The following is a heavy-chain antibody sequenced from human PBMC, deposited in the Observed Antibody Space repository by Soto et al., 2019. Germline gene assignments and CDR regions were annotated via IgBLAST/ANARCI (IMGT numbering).Heavy chain of an antibody. Sequence: ASVKVSCKASGYTFTSYGISWVRQAPGQGLEWMGWISAYNGNTNYAQKLQGRVTMTTDTSTSTAYMELRSLRSDDTAVYYCARVIAAAGQDWFDPWGQGTLVTSPQ. CDR2: ISAYNGNT. CDR3: ARVIAAAGQDWFDP. V-gene: IGHV1-18*01. D-gene: IGHD6-13*01. J-gene: IGHJ5*02. CDR1: GYTFTSYG.